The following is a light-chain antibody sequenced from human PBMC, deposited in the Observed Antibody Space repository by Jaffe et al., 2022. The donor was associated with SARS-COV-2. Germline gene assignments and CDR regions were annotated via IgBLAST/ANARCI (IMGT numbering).Light chain of an antibody. CDR1: QSVLYSSNNKNY. J-gene: IGKJ2*01. V-gene: IGKV4-1*01. Sequence: DIVMTQSPESLAVSLGERATINCKSSQSVLYSSNNKNYLTWYKQKPGQSPKLLIYWASTRESGVPDRFSGSGSGTDFTLTINSLQAEDVAVYYCLQYYETPYTFGQGTEVEIK. CDR2: WAS. CDR3: LQYYETPYT.